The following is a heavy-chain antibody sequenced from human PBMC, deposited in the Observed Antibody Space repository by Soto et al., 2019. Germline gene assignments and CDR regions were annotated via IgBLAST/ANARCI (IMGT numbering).Heavy chain of an antibody. CDR3: ARDNGYSYGYTLDH. D-gene: IGHD5-18*01. J-gene: IGHJ4*02. CDR2: IYYSGST. Sequence: PSETLSLTWTVSGGSISSYYCSWIRQPPGKGLEWIGYIYYSGSTNCNPSLKSRVTISVDTSKNQFSLKLSSVTAADTAVYYCARDNGYSYGYTLDHWGQGTLVTVSS. V-gene: IGHV4-59*01. CDR1: GGSISSYY.